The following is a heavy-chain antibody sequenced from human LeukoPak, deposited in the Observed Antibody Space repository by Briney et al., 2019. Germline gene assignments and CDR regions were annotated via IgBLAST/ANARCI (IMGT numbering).Heavy chain of an antibody. Sequence: SETLSLACAVYGGSFSGYYWSWIRQPPGNGLEWIGATNHSGSTNYNPSLKSRVTISVDTSKNQFSLKLSSVTAADTAVYYCARGGGAKSFYDSSGYYDDYFDYWGQGTLVTVSS. V-gene: IGHV4-34*01. CDR3: ARGGGAKSFYDSSGYYDDYFDY. CDR1: GGSFSGYY. CDR2: TNHSGST. D-gene: IGHD3-22*01. J-gene: IGHJ4*02.